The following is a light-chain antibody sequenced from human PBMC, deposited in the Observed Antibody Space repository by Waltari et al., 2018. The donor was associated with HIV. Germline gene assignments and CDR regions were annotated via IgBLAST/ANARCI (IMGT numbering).Light chain of an antibody. V-gene: IGLV2-11*01. CDR1: SSDVGGYNY. Sequence: QSALTQPRSVSGSPGQSVTISCTGTSSDVGGYNYVSWYQQHPGKAPKLMIYDVNNRPSGVPDRFSGSKSGNTASLTISGLQAEDEADYYCCSYGGSFFYVFGTGTKVTVL. CDR2: DVN. CDR3: CSYGGSFFYV. J-gene: IGLJ1*01.